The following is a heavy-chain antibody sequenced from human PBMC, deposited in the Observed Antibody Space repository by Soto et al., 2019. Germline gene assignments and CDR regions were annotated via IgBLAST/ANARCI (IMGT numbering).Heavy chain of an antibody. J-gene: IGHJ4*02. Sequence: QVQLVESGGGVVQPGRSLRLSCAASGFTFSIFCMHWVRQAPGKGLEWVALISYDGSNKYYADSVKGRFTISRDNSKNTLYLQMNSLRAEDTAIYYCAKGSTRWVQSLLGFWGQGTPVTVSS. D-gene: IGHD1-1*01. CDR2: ISYDGSNK. CDR3: AKGSTRWVQSLLGF. CDR1: GFTFSIFC. V-gene: IGHV3-30*18.